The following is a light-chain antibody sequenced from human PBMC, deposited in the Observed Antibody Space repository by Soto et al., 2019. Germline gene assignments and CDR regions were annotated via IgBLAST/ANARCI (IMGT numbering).Light chain of an antibody. V-gene: IGLV8-61*01. CDR2: NTT. Sequence: QAVVTQEPSFSVSPGGTVILTCGLTSGSVSTSYDTSWYQQSRGLPPRTLIYNTTTRSSGVPDRFSAYILGTTAALTITGAPEDDESDYLCALYVGSGTVVFGGGTKVTVL. CDR1: SGSVSTSYD. J-gene: IGLJ2*01. CDR3: ALYVGSGTVV.